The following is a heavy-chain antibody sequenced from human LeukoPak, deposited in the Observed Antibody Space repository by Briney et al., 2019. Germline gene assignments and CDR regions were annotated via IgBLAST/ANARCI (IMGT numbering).Heavy chain of an antibody. CDR3: AKDLPIINPPDNN. V-gene: IGHV3-74*01. Sequence: GSLRLSCEASGFTFSTYWMHWVRQAPGKGLVWVSRIDVDGSLISYADSVKGRFTISRGNSKNTLYLQMNSLRAEDTAVYYCAKDLPIINPPDNNWGQGTLVRVSS. CDR2: IDVDGSLI. CDR1: GFTFSTYW. J-gene: IGHJ4*02. D-gene: IGHD3-10*01.